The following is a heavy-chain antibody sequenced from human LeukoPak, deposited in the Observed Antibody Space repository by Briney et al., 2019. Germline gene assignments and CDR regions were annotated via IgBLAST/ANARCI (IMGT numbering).Heavy chain of an antibody. Sequence: GGSLRLSCAASGFTVSSNYMSWVRQAPGKGLEWVSVIYSGGSTYYADSVKGRFTISRDNSKNTLYLQMNSLRAEDTAVYYCARDRTTQGLNWFDPWGQGTLVTVSS. CDR3: ARDRTTQGLNWFDP. CDR1: GFTVSSNY. J-gene: IGHJ5*02. CDR2: IYSGGST. D-gene: IGHD4-11*01. V-gene: IGHV3-53*01.